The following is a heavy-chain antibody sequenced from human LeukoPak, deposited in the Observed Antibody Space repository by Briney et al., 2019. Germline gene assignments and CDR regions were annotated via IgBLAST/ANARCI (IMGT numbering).Heavy chain of an antibody. CDR2: INSDGRNT. CDR1: GFTFSSYW. Sequence: GGSLRLSCAAAGFTFSSYWMHWVREGPGKALVWVSRINSDGRNTIYADCVKGRFPISRDNAKNSLYLQMNSLRVEDTAIYYCARDYVWGSSESDYWGQGTLVTVSS. J-gene: IGHJ4*02. V-gene: IGHV3-74*01. CDR3: ARDYVWGSSESDY. D-gene: IGHD7-27*01.